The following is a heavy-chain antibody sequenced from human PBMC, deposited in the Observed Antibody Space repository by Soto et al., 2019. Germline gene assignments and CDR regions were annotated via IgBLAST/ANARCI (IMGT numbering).Heavy chain of an antibody. CDR2: SSWNSGSI. V-gene: IGHV3-9*01. CDR1: GFTFDDYA. J-gene: IGHJ6*03. D-gene: IGHD3-10*01. CDR3: AKDARETYYYGSGSYYNVYYYYMDV. Sequence: EVQLVESGGGLVQPGRSLRLSCAASGFTFDDYAMHWVRQAPGKGLEWVSGSSWNSGSIGYADSLKGRFTISRDNAKNSLYLQMNSLRAEDTALYYCAKDARETYYYGSGSYYNVYYYYMDVWGKGTTVTVSS.